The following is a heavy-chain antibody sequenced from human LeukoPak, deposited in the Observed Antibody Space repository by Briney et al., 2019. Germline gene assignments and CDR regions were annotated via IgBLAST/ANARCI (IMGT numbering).Heavy chain of an antibody. J-gene: IGHJ4*02. CDR1: GFMLSSYA. D-gene: IGHD3-16*02. Sequence: KAGGSLRLSCAASGFMLSSYAMSWVRQAPGKGLEWIGSIYYSGSTNYNPSLKSRVTISIDTSKNQFSLKLTSVTAADTAVYYCARLNYAYVWGSYRSPYFDYWGQGTLVTVSS. V-gene: IGHV4-39*07. CDR3: ARLNYAYVWGSYRSPYFDY. CDR2: IYYSGST.